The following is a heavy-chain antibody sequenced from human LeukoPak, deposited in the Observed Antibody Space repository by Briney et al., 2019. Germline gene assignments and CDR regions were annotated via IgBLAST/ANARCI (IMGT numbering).Heavy chain of an antibody. Sequence: SETLSLTCTVSGGSMSPYHWGWIRQPPGKGLEWTGYIYYSGSTNYNPSLKSRVTISVDTSKNQFSLKLSSVTAADTAVYYCARIGPNFLFDYWGQGTLVTVSS. CDR1: GGSMSPYH. V-gene: IGHV4-59*01. CDR3: ARIGPNFLFDY. CDR2: IYYSGST. D-gene: IGHD2/OR15-2a*01. J-gene: IGHJ4*02.